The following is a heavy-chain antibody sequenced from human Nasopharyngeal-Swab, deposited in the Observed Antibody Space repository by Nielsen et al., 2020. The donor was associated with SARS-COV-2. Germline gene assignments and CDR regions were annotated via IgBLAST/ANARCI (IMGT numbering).Heavy chain of an antibody. Sequence: GASLKISCAASGFTFSSYAMHWVRQAPGKGLEWVAVISYDGSNKYYADSVKGRFTISRDNSKNTLYLQMNSLRAEDTAVYYCARAEVAAAYFDYWGQGTLVTVSS. V-gene: IGHV3-30*04. D-gene: IGHD6-13*01. J-gene: IGHJ4*02. CDR2: ISYDGSNK. CDR1: GFTFSSYA. CDR3: ARAEVAAAYFDY.